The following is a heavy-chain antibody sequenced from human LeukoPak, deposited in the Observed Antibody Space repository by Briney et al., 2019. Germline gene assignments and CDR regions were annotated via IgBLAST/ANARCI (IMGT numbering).Heavy chain of an antibody. CDR1: GYSFTNYY. V-gene: IGHV1-2*06. Sequence: ASVKVSCKTSGYSFTNYYMHWVRQAPGQGLEWMGRINPNSGGTNYAQKFQGRVTMTRDTSISTAYMELSRLRSDDTAVYYCAREVYDYVWGSYRPDPCFDYWGQGTLVTVSS. D-gene: IGHD3-16*02. CDR3: AREVYDYVWGSYRPDPCFDY. CDR2: INPNSGGT. J-gene: IGHJ4*02.